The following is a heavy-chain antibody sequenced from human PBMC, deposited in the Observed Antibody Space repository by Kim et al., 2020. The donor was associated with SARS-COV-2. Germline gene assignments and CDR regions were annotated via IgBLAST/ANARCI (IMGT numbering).Heavy chain of an antibody. CDR3: ATDHRGTFDN. J-gene: IGHJ4*02. CDR2: INQFGREK. Sequence: GGSLRLSCTASGFTFSGYWMTWVRQGPGKGLEWVANINQFGREKYFMDSVMGRFTISRDNARNSLYLQMDSLRAEDTAVYYCATDHRGTFDNWGQGTLVTVSS. V-gene: IGHV3-7*03. CDR1: GFTFSGYW. D-gene: IGHD3-16*01.